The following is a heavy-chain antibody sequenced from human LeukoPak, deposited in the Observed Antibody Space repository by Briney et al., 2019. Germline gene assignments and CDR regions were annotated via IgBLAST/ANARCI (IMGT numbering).Heavy chain of an antibody. CDR3: ATDRIAVAAPLPYYYHYGVAV. Sequence: GASVKVSCEASGYTFTSYGISWVRQAPGQGLEWMGWISAYNGNANYAQKLRGRVTMTTDTSTSTAYMGLRSLRSDDTAVCYCATDRIAVAAPLPYYYHYGVAVWGQGTPVTVSS. V-gene: IGHV1-18*01. J-gene: IGHJ6*02. CDR1: GYTFTSYG. CDR2: ISAYNGNA. D-gene: IGHD6-19*01.